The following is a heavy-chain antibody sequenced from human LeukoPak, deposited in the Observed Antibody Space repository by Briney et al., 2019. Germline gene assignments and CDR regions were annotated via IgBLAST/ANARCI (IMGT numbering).Heavy chain of an antibody. CDR3: ARGGYSYLLYYYYMDV. D-gene: IGHD5-18*01. J-gene: IGHJ6*03. CDR1: GYSFTSYW. Sequence: GASLQISCKGSGYSFTSYWIGWVRQMPGKGLEWMGIIYPGDSDTRYSPSFQGQVTISADKSISTAYLQWSSLKASDTAMYYCARGGYSYLLYYYYMDVWGKGTTVTVSS. CDR2: IYPGDSDT. V-gene: IGHV5-51*01.